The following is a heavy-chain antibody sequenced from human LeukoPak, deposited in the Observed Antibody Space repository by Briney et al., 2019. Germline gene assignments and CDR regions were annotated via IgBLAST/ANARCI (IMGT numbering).Heavy chain of an antibody. CDR3: ARGFAWLDN. CDR2: VNEDGSEK. V-gene: IGHV3-7*05. J-gene: IGHJ5*02. CDR1: GFTFRTYW. D-gene: IGHD3-16*01. Sequence: GGSMRLSCEVSGFTFRTYWMTWVRQAPGKGLKCVASVNEDGSEKYLVDSVKGRFTISRDNTKSSLFLQLHSLGAEDTAVYYCARGFAWLDNWGQGTRVTVFS.